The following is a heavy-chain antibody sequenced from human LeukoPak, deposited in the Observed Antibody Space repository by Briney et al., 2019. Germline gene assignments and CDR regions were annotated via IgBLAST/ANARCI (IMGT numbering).Heavy chain of an antibody. V-gene: IGHV3-30*02. CDR3: ARALGYCSSNSCYYFDN. J-gene: IGHJ4*02. D-gene: IGHD2-2*01. CDR2: IRYDGSNK. Sequence: GGSLRLSCAASGFTFSSYGMHWVRQAPGKGLEWVAFIRYDGSNKYYADSVKGRFTISRDNSKNTLYLQMNSLRAEDTAVYYCARALGYCSSNSCYYFDNWGQGTLVTVSS. CDR1: GFTFSSYG.